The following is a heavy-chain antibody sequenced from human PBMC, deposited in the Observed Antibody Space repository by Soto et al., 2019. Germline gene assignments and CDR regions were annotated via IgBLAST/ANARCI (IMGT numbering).Heavy chain of an antibody. CDR3: GNSASRSGWDRRGKPTSYFDY. V-gene: IGHV3-43*01. D-gene: IGHD6-19*01. Sequence: DVQLVESGGVVLQPGGSLRLSCAASGFTFDDYTMHWVRQAPGKALEWVFLISWDVGSTYYADSVKGRFTISIDNSNNSLYLHMNSLRSEDAGLYYCGNSASRSGWDRRGKPTSYFDYWGKGTPVTLSS. J-gene: IGHJ4*02. CDR1: GFTFDDYT. CDR2: ISWDVGST.